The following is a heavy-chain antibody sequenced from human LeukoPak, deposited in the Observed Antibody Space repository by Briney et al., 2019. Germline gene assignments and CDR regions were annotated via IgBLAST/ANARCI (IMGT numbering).Heavy chain of an antibody. Sequence: GGSLRLSCAASGFTFSNYAMSWVRQAPGKGLEWLSTISSTDSSTYYTDSVKGRFTISRDNSKNTVYLQMNSLRAEDTAVYYCAKRYCTNGVCYSFDFWGQGTLVSVSS. D-gene: IGHD2-8*01. V-gene: IGHV3-23*01. CDR2: ISSTDSST. CDR3: AKRYCTNGVCYSFDF. J-gene: IGHJ4*02. CDR1: GFTFSNYA.